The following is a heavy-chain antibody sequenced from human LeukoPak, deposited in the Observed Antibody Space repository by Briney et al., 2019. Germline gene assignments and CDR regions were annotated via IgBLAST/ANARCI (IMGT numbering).Heavy chain of an antibody. CDR3: ARVSCSGGSCYLPLNWFDP. J-gene: IGHJ5*02. V-gene: IGHV1-2*02. D-gene: IGHD2-15*01. Sequence: ASVKVSCKASGYTFTGYYMHWVRQAPGQGLEWMGWINPNSGGTNYAQEFQGRVTMTRDTSISTAYMGLSRLRSDDTAVYYCARVSCSGGSCYLPLNWFDPWGQGTLVTVSS. CDR1: GYTFTGYY. CDR2: INPNSGGT.